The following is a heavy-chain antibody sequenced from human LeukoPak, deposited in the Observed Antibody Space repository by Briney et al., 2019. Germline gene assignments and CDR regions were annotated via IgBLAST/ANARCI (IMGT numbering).Heavy chain of an antibody. V-gene: IGHV3-23*01. CDR2: ISGSGGST. Sequence: HPGGSLRLSCAASGFTFSSYAMSWVRQAPGKGLEWVSAISGSGGSTYYADSVKGRFTISRDNSKNTLYLQMSSLRAEDTAVYYFAKGRAVGGTVASLPFDYWGQGTLVTVSS. J-gene: IGHJ4*02. D-gene: IGHD6-19*01. CDR1: GFTFSSYA. CDR3: AKGRAVGGTVASLPFDY.